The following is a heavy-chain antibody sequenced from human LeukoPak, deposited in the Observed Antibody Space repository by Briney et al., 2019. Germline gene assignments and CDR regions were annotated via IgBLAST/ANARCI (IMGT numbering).Heavy chain of an antibody. CDR2: INQDGSKR. J-gene: IGHJ4*02. V-gene: IGHV3-7*01. D-gene: IGHD6-13*01. Sequence: GGSLRLSCAASGFIFRNSWMTWVRQAPGKGLEWVANINQDGSKRTYVDSVKGRFTISRDSAKTSLYLPLTLLRAEDTAVYFCATAPAAADSWWGQGTLVAVSS. CDR3: ATAPAAADSW. CDR1: GFIFRNSW.